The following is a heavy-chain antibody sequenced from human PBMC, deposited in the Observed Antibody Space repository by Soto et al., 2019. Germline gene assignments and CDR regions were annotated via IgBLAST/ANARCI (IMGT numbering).Heavy chain of an antibody. Sequence: QLQLQESGPGLVKPSETLSLTCTVSGGSISSSSYYWGWIRQPPGKGLEWIGSIYYSGSTYYNPSLKSRVTISGDTSKNQFSLKLSSVTAADTAVYYCARPTAGADWYFDLWGRGTLVTVSS. V-gene: IGHV4-39*01. J-gene: IGHJ2*01. D-gene: IGHD4-17*01. CDR1: GGSISSSSYY. CDR3: ARPTAGADWYFDL. CDR2: IYYSGST.